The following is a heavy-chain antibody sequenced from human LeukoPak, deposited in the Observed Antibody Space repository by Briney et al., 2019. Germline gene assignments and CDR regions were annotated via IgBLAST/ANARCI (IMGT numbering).Heavy chain of an antibody. CDR3: ARTIAAAGGNWFDP. CDR2: IYYSGST. CDR1: GGSISSGDYY. J-gene: IGHJ5*02. V-gene: IGHV4-30-4*02. D-gene: IGHD6-13*01. Sequence: PSETLSLTCTVSGGSISSGDYYWSWIRQPPGKGLEWIGYIYYSGSTYYNPSLKSRVTISVDTSKNQFSLKLSSVTAADTAVYYCARTIAAAGGNWFDPWGQGTLVTVSS.